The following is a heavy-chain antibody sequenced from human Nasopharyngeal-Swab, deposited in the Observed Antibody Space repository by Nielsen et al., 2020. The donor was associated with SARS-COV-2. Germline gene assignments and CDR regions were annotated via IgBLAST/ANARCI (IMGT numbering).Heavy chain of an antibody. CDR3: ARGAERDYYYYYYMDV. V-gene: IGHV4-39*07. CDR1: GGSISSGGYY. J-gene: IGHJ6*03. D-gene: IGHD1-1*01. CDR2: INHSGST. Sequence: GSLRLSCTVSGGSISSGGYYWSWIRQPPGKGLEWIGEINHSGSTNYNPSLKSRVTISVDTSKNQFSLKLSSVTAADTAVYYCARGAERDYYYYYYMDVWGKGTTVTVSS.